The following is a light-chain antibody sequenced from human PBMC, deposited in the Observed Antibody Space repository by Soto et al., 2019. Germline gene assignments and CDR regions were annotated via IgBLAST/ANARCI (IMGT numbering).Light chain of an antibody. V-gene: IGLV2-8*01. CDR3: TSYAGSLPVV. CDR2: EVS. J-gene: IGLJ2*01. Sequence: QSALTQPPSSSGSPGQSVTISRTGTTTDVGGYNYVSWYQHHPGKAPRLMVYEVSKRPSAVPDRFSGSKSGNTASLTVSGLQTEDEAEYYCTSYAGSLPVVFGGGTQLTVL. CDR1: TTDVGGYNY.